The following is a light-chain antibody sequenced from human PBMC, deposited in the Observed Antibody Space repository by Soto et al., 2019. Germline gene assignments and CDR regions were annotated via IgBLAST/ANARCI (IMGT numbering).Light chain of an antibody. CDR2: GAS. Sequence: EIVMTQSPATLSVSPGERATLSCRASQSVSSNLAWYQQKPGQAPRLLIYGASTRATGIPARFSGSGSGTQFTLTISSLQSEEFAVYYCQQYNNWLTFGGGTKVELK. V-gene: IGKV3-15*01. J-gene: IGKJ4*01. CDR3: QQYNNWLT. CDR1: QSVSSN.